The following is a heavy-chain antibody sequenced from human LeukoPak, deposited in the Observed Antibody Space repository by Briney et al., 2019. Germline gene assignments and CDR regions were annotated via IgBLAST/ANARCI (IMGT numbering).Heavy chain of an antibody. D-gene: IGHD5-24*01. Sequence: GGSLRLSCVASGFTFRSYAMHWVRQAPGKGLERGAVISYDGSKKYYADSVKGLFTISRDNSKNTLYVQMNSLRAEDTAVYYCARDSSPAPDGYNCHYWGQGTLVTVSS. J-gene: IGHJ4*02. CDR3: ARDSSPAPDGYNCHY. V-gene: IGHV3-30-3*01. CDR1: GFTFRSYA. CDR2: ISYDGSKK.